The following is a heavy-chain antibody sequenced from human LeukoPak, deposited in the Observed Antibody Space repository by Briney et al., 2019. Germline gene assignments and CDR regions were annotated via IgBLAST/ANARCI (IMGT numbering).Heavy chain of an antibody. CDR3: ARLTDYLVDSVIGY. CDR2: IILMIGIT. V-gene: IGHV1-69*04. J-gene: IGHJ1*01. CDR1: GGTFSQYA. D-gene: IGHD1-14*01. Sequence: AAAVTVSCKASGGTFSQYALSWVRQAPGQGLEWMGRIILMIGITNYAQNFQGRVTITADKSTSTAYMELSSLRADDTAVYYCARLTDYLVDSVIGYWGQGTLITVSS.